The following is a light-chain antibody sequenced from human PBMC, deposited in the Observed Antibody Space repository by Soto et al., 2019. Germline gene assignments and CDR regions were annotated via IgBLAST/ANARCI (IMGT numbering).Light chain of an antibody. J-gene: IGKJ5*01. CDR2: DTS. CDR1: QSVSIK. CDR3: QKYNNWPPIT. V-gene: IGKV3-15*01. Sequence: EIGMTQSPATLSVSPGERATLSCRASQSVSIKLAWYQQKPGQAPRLLIYDTSTRATGIPARFSGSGSGTEFTLTISSLLSEDFAVYYCQKYNNWPPITFGQGTRLEI.